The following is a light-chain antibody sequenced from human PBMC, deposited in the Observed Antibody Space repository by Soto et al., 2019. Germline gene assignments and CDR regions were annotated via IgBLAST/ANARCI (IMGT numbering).Light chain of an antibody. V-gene: IGKV1-39*01. J-gene: IGKJ3*01. CDR2: AAS. CDR3: QQSYSTPFT. CDR1: QSISSY. Sequence: DIQMTQSPSSLSASVGDRVTITCRASQSISSYLNWYQQKPGKAPKLLIYAASSLQSGVPSRFSGRGSGTDFTLNISSLQPEDFATYYWQQSYSTPFTVGPGPKVDI.